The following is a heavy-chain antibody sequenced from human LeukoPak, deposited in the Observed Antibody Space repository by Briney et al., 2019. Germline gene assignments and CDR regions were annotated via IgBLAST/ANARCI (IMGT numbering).Heavy chain of an antibody. V-gene: IGHV3-21*01. D-gene: IGHD2-15*01. Sequence: GESLGLSCEASGFKFSGYSMNWVRQAPGKGLEWVSSISSSSSYIYYADSVKGRFTISRVNAKNELYLQIDSLRAEDTAVYYCARDMEGHCSGGSCTAFDSWGPGTLVTVSS. CDR2: ISSSSSYI. J-gene: IGHJ4*02. CDR1: GFKFSGYS. CDR3: ARDMEGHCSGGSCTAFDS.